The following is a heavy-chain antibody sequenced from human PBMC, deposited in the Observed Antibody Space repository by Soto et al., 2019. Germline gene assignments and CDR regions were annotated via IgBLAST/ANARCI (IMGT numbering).Heavy chain of an antibody. J-gene: IGHJ6*03. CDR2: IYYSGST. V-gene: IGHV4-31*03. Sequence: ASETLSLTCTVSGGSISSGGYYWSWIRQHPGKGLEWIGYIYYSGSTYYNPFLKSRVTISVDTSKNQFSLKLSSVTAADTAVYYCARDLGSDIKDYDFSQPAYADHYYMDVWGKGTTVTVSS. CDR1: GGSISSGGYY. CDR3: ARDLGSDIKDYDFSQPAYADHYYMDV. D-gene: IGHD3-3*01.